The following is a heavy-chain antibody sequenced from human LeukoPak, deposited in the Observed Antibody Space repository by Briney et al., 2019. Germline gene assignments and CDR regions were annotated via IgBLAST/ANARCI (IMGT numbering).Heavy chain of an antibody. CDR2: ISSSSYI. CDR1: GFTFSSYA. CDR3: ARAQFNYYDSSGYSFDY. J-gene: IGHJ4*02. Sequence: GGSLRLSCAASGFTFSSYAMSWVRRAPGKGLEWVSSISSSSYIYYADSVKGRFTISRDNAKNSLYLQMNSLRAEDTAVYYCARAQFNYYDSSGYSFDYWGQGTLVTVSS. D-gene: IGHD3-22*01. V-gene: IGHV3-21*01.